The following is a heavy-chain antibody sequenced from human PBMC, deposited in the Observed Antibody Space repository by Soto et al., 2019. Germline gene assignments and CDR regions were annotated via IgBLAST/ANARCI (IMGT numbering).Heavy chain of an antibody. J-gene: IGHJ4*02. CDR2: IWYDGSNK. D-gene: IGHD3-22*01. CDR3: ARGQFDDSSGGFDY. Sequence: GGSLRLSCAASGFTFSSYGMHWVRQAPGKGLEWVAVIWYDGSNKYYADSVKGRFTISRDNSNNTLYLQMNSLRAEDTAVYYCARGQFDDSSGGFDYWGQGTLVTVSS. CDR1: GFTFSSYG. V-gene: IGHV3-33*01.